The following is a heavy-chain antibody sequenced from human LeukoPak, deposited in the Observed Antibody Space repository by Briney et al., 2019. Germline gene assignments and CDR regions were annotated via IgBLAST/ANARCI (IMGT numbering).Heavy chain of an antibody. J-gene: IGHJ6*02. D-gene: IGHD3-9*01. Sequence: PSETLSLTCTVSGGSISSGGYYWSWIRQPPGKGLEWIGEINHSGSTNYNPSLKSRVTISVDTSKNQFSLKLSSVTAADTAVYYCARDLRYFDWATPSSPRYGMDVWGQGTTVTVSS. CDR2: INHSGST. CDR3: ARDLRYFDWATPSSPRYGMDV. CDR1: GGSISSGGYY. V-gene: IGHV4-39*07.